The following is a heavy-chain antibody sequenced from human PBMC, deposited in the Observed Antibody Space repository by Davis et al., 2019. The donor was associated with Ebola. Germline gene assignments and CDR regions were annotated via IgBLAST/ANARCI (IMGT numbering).Heavy chain of an antibody. CDR1: GGSISTSSYY. V-gene: IGHV4-39*01. Sequence: MPSETLSLTCTVSGGSISTSSYYWGWIRQPPGKGLEWIGTIYYSGSTYYNPSLKSRITISVDMSKNQFSLRLSSVTAADTAVYYCARYPAIAAAGTGYYYGMDVWGKGTTVTVSS. CDR3: ARYPAIAAAGTGYYYGMDV. J-gene: IGHJ6*04. CDR2: IYYSGST. D-gene: IGHD6-13*01.